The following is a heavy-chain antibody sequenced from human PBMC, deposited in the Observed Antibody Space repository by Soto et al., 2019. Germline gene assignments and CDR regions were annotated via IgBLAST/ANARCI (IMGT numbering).Heavy chain of an antibody. CDR2: ISYDGSNK. D-gene: IGHD5-12*01. V-gene: IGHV3-30-3*01. CDR1: GFTFSSYA. CDR3: ARVATIWYYYYGMDV. Sequence: GSLRLSCAASGFTFSSYAMHWVRQAPGKGLEWVAVISYDGSNKYYADSVKGRFTISRDNSKNTLYLQMNSLRAEDTAVYYCARVATIWYYYYGMDVWGQGTTVTVS. J-gene: IGHJ6*02.